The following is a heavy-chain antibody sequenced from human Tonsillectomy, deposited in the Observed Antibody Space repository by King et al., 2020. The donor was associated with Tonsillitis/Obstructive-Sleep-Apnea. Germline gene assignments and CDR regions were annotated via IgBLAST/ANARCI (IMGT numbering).Heavy chain of an antibody. V-gene: IGHV4-59*01. CDR1: GGSISSYY. CDR2: IYYSGST. CDR3: ARGIRGDNDAFDI. Sequence: QLQESGPGLVKPSETLSLTCTVSGGSISSYYWSWIRQPPGKGLEWIGYIYYSGSTNYNPSLKSQVTISVDTSKNQFSLKLSSVTAADTAVYYCARGIRGDNDAFDIWGQGTMVTVSS. J-gene: IGHJ3*02. D-gene: IGHD3-10*01.